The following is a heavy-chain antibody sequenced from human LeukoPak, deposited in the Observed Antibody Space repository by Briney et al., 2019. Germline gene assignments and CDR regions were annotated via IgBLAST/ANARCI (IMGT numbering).Heavy chain of an antibody. CDR1: GFTFDDYG. D-gene: IGHD3-22*01. Sequence: GGSLRLSCAASGFTFDDYGIHWVRQAPGKGLEWVSGISWNSDNIGYADSVKGRFTISRDNAKNSLYLQMNSLKTEDTAVYYCTTDPHYYDSSGYYYDYFDYWGQGTLVTVSS. CDR3: TTDPHYYDSSGYYYDYFDY. CDR2: ISWNSDNI. J-gene: IGHJ4*02. V-gene: IGHV3-9*01.